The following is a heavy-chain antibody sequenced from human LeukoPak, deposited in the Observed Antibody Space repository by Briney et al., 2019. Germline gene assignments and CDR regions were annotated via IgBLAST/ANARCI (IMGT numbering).Heavy chain of an antibody. CDR1: GFTFTNYA. CDR2: ISGSGGRT. J-gene: IGHJ4*02. D-gene: IGHD2-2*01. V-gene: IGHV3-23*01. CDR3: AKDRTYCSSTNCYGTYYFDY. Sequence: GGSLRLSCAASGFTFTNYAMTWVRQAPGKGLEWVSTISGSGGRTYYADSVKGRFTISRDNSKNTLNLQMNSLRTEDTAEYYCAKDRTYCSSTNCYGTYYFDYWGQGTLVTVSS.